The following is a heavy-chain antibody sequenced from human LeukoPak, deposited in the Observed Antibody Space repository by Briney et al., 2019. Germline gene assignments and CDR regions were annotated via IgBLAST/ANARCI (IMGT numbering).Heavy chain of an antibody. V-gene: IGHV1-18*04. Sequence: ASVKVSCKTSGYTFSDYFVHWVRQAPGQGLEWMGWISAYNGNTNYAQKLQGRVTMTTDTSTSTAYMELRSLRSDDTAVYYCAAAAHWFDPWGQGTLVTVSS. CDR1: GYTFSDYF. CDR2: ISAYNGNT. J-gene: IGHJ5*02. D-gene: IGHD6-13*01. CDR3: AAAAHWFDP.